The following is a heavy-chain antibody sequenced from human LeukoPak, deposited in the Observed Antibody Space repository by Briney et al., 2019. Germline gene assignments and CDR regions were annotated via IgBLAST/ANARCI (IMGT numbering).Heavy chain of an antibody. V-gene: IGHV4-59*11. CDR3: ARASIVVVTAAIFGFDP. CDR1: GGSISSHY. J-gene: IGHJ5*02. D-gene: IGHD2-2*02. CDR2: IYYSGST. Sequence: SETLSLTCTVSGGSISSHYWSWIRQPPGKGLEWIGYIYYSGSTNYNPSLKSRVTISVDTSKNQFSLKLSSVTAADTAVYYCARASIVVVTAAIFGFDPWGQGTLVTVSS.